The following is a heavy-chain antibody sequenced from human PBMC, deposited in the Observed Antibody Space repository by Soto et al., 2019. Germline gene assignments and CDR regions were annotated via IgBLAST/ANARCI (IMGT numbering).Heavy chain of an antibody. CDR3: AANLWGAAIDH. D-gene: IGHD1-26*01. CDR2: IYYSGST. J-gene: IGHJ4*02. CDR1: GASISSYY. Sequence: SETLSLTCTVSGASISSYYWSWIRQPPGKGLEWIGFIYYSGSTNYNPSLRGRVTISVDTSNNQFSLRLSSVTAADMAVYYCAANLWGAAIDHWGQGTLVTVSS. V-gene: IGHV4-59*01.